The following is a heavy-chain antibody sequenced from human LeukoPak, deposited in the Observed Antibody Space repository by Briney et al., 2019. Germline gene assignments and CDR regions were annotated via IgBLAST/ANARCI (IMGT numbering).Heavy chain of an antibody. J-gene: IGHJ4*02. CDR3: ARALSSIAARSGYYFDY. Sequence: PSETLSLTCTVSGGSISSHSWSWIRQPPGKGLEWIGYIYYSGSTNYNPSLKSRVTISVDTSKNQFSLKLSSVTAADTAVYYCARALSSIAARSGYYFDYWGQGTLVTVSS. V-gene: IGHV4-59*11. D-gene: IGHD6-6*01. CDR1: GGSISSHS. CDR2: IYYSGST.